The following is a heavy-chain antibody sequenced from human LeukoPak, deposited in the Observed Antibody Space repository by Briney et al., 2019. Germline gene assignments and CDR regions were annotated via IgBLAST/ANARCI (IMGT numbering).Heavy chain of an antibody. Sequence: GGSLRLSCAASGFTFSSYSMNWVRQAPGKGLEWVSSISSSSSYIYYADSVKGRFTISRDNAKNSLYLQMNSLRAEDTAVYYCASSPDYGDPLVRAFDIWGQGTMVTVSS. CDR2: ISSSSSYI. CDR3: ASSPDYGDPLVRAFDI. J-gene: IGHJ3*02. CDR1: GFTFSSYS. V-gene: IGHV3-21*01. D-gene: IGHD4-17*01.